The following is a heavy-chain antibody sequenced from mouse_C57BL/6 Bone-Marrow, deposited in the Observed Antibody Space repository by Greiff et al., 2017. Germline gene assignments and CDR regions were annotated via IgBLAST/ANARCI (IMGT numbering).Heavy chain of an antibody. D-gene: IGHD1-1*01. CDR1: GYSFTGYF. CDR2: INPYNGDT. CDR3: ARPLLFYGSSGYAMDY. Sequence: EVKLMESGPELVKPGDSVKISCKASGYSFTGYFMNWVMQSHGKSLEWIGRINPYNGDTFYNQKFKGKATLTVDKSSSTAHMELRSLTSEDSAVXYCARPLLFYGSSGYAMDYWGQGTSVTVSS. V-gene: IGHV1-20*01. J-gene: IGHJ4*01.